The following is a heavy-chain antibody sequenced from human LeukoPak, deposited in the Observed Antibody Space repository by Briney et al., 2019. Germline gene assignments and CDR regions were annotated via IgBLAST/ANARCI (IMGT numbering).Heavy chain of an antibody. CDR1: GFTFSNYG. Sequence: QSGGSLRLSCAASGFTFSNYGMHWVRQAPGKGLEWVAFILFDGSNKYYADSVKGRFTISRDNSKNTLYLQMNSLRPDDTAVYYCTKARDHNWFDPWGQGTLVTVSS. J-gene: IGHJ5*02. V-gene: IGHV3-30*02. CDR2: ILFDGSNK. CDR3: TKARDHNWFDP. D-gene: IGHD3-10*01.